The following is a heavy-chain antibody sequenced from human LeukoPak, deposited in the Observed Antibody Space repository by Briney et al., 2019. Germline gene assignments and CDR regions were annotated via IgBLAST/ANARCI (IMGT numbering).Heavy chain of an antibody. J-gene: IGHJ4*02. CDR1: GFTFDDYA. Sequence: PGGSLRLSCAASGFTFDDYAMHWVRQAPGKGLEWVSGISWNSGSIGYADSVTGRFTISRDNAKNSLYLQMNSLRAEDTALCYCAKDSSGHWSSFDYWGQGTLVTVSS. CDR3: AKDSSGHWSSFDY. D-gene: IGHD1-26*01. V-gene: IGHV3-9*01. CDR2: ISWNSGSI.